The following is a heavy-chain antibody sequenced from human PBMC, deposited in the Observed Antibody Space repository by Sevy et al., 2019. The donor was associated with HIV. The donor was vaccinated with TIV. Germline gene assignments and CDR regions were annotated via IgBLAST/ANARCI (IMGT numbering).Heavy chain of an antibody. CDR3: AKDYRVLLITTIDY. Sequence: GGSLRLSCSASGFTFSNYAMHWVRQAPGKGLEWEGFISYDGSNKYYADSVKGRFTISRDNGNNTLYLQMNSLGAEDTAVYYCAKDYRVLLITTIDYWGQGTLVTVSS. V-gene: IGHV3-30*18. D-gene: IGHD3-22*01. CDR2: ISYDGSNK. CDR1: GFTFSNYA. J-gene: IGHJ4*02.